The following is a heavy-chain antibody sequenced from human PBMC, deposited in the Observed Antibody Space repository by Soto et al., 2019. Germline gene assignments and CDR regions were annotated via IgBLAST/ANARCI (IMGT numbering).Heavy chain of an antibody. D-gene: IGHD6-19*01. J-gene: IGHJ3*02. Sequence: EVQLVESGGGLVQPAGSLRLSCAASGFTVSSNYMSWVRQAPGKGLEWVSVIFTGGSTYYADSVKGRFTISRHSSKNTVYLQMNTLRAEDTAVYYSARDRYSSGWLDAFDIWGQGTMVTVSS. CDR2: IFTGGST. V-gene: IGHV3-53*04. CDR3: ARDRYSSGWLDAFDI. CDR1: GFTVSSNY.